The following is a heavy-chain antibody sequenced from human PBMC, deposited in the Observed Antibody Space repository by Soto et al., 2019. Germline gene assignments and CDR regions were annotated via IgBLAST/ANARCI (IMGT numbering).Heavy chain of an antibody. CDR1: GGSFSGYF. CDR2: INHSGST. V-gene: IGHV4-34*01. Sequence: QVQLQQWGAGLLKPSETLSLTCAVYGGSFSGYFWNWIRQSPGKGLEWIGEINHSGSTNYNPSLKSRVTLSIATSKNQFSLRLSSVTAADTAVYYCARGRAKKYFYDDGMDVWGRGTTVTVSS. D-gene: IGHD3-9*01. CDR3: ARGRAKKYFYDDGMDV. J-gene: IGHJ6*02.